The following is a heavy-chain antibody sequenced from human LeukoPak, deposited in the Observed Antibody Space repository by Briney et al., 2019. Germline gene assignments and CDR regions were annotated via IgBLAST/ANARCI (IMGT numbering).Heavy chain of an antibody. CDR3: ARTNYDSSGYYYGDPF. CDR2: ISSSGSNR. Sequence: GGSLRLSCAASGFTLSSHRMDWVRQAPGKGLEWVSYISSSGSNRYNADSAKGRFTISRDNAKNSLYLQMNSLRAEDTAVYYCARTNYDSSGYYYGDPFWGQGTLVTVSS. CDR1: GFTLSSHR. D-gene: IGHD3-22*01. J-gene: IGHJ4*02. V-gene: IGHV3-48*01.